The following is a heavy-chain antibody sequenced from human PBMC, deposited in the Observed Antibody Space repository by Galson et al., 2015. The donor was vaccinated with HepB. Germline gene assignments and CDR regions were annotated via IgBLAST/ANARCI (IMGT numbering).Heavy chain of an antibody. CDR2: IRSKANSYAT. V-gene: IGHV3-73*01. J-gene: IGHJ4*02. CDR1: GFTFSGSA. CDR3: TTVPGIFDY. D-gene: IGHD1-14*01. Sequence: SLRLSCAASGFTFSGSAMHWVRQASGKGLEWVGRIRSKANSYATAYAASVKGRFTISRDDSKNTAYLQMNSLKTEDTAVYYCTTVPGIFDYWGQGTLVTVSS.